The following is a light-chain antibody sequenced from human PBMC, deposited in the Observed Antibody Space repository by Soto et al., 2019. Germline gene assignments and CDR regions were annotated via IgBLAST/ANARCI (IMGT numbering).Light chain of an antibody. J-gene: IGLJ2*01. Sequence: SSELTQPPSVSVAPGKTARITCGGTNIGSKSGHWYQQKPGQAPVLVIYYDSDRPSGIPERFSGSNSGNTATLTISRVEAGDEADYYCQVWDSSSAVVFGGGTKVTVL. V-gene: IGLV3-21*04. CDR1: NIGSKS. CDR2: YDS. CDR3: QVWDSSSAVV.